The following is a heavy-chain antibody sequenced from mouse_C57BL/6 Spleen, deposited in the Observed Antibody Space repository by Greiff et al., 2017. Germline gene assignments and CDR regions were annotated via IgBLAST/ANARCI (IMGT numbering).Heavy chain of an antibody. D-gene: IGHD1-1*01. V-gene: IGHV5-4*01. CDR3: ARDRNYYGCSFAY. J-gene: IGHJ3*01. Sequence: EVQLVESGGGLVKPGGSLKLSCAASGFTFSSYAMSWVRQTPEKRLEWVATISDGGSYTYYPDNVKGRFTISRDNAKNTLYLLMSHMKAEDTAMYYCARDRNYYGCSFAYWGQGTLVTVSA. CDR1: GFTFSSYA. CDR2: ISDGGSYT.